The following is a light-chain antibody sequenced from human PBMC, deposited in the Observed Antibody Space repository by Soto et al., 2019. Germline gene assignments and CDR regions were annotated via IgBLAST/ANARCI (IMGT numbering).Light chain of an antibody. V-gene: IGLV1-51*01. J-gene: IGLJ2*01. CDR1: SSNIGNNY. CDR3: GTWDSSLSAGV. Sequence: QSVLTQPPSVSAAPGQKVTISCSGISSNIGNNYVSWYQQLPGTAPKLLLYDNNKRPSGIPDRFSGSKSGTSATLGITGLQTGDEADYYCGTWDSSLSAGVFGGGTKLTVL. CDR2: DNN.